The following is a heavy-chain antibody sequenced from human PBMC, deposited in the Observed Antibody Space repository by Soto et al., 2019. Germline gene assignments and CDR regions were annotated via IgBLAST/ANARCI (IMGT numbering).Heavy chain of an antibody. CDR2: IYYSGST. CDR1: GGSISSGGYY. V-gene: IGHV4-31*03. Sequence: QVQLQESGPGLVKPSQTLSLTCTVSGGSISSGGYYWSWIRQHPGKGLEWIGYIYYSGSTYYNPSLKSRATISVDPSKNQFSLKLSSVTAADTAVYYCARGGYYYGSGSYYNDWFDPWGQGTLVTVSS. J-gene: IGHJ5*02. D-gene: IGHD3-10*01. CDR3: ARGGYYYGSGSYYNDWFDP.